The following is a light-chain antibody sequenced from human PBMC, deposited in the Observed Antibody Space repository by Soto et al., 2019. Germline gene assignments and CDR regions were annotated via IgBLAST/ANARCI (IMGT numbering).Light chain of an antibody. Sequence: ETVMTQSPATLSVSPGESATLSCRASQSVGSNLAWYQQKPGQAPRLLIYAASTRATGIPARFSGSGSVTDCTPTISSLQSEDFALYDCQHYNNWPPVTSGSGTQVEIK. J-gene: IGKJ4*01. V-gene: IGKV3-15*01. CDR1: QSVGSN. CDR3: QHYNNWPPVT. CDR2: AAS.